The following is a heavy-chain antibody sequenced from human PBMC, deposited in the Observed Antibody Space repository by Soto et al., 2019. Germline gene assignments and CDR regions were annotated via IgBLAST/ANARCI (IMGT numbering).Heavy chain of an antibody. Sequence: SETLSLTCTVSAVSISSDNYYWTWIRQPPGKGLELIGYIYYSGSTYYNPSLKSRVTISVDTSKNQFSLKLSYVTAADTALYYCARAGYFSGASCLCPNWFHXWGQATMVTVSX. CDR1: AVSISSDNYY. J-gene: IGHJ5*02. D-gene: IGHD2-15*01. CDR2: IYYSGST. V-gene: IGHV4-31*03. CDR3: ARAGYFSGASCLCPNWFHX.